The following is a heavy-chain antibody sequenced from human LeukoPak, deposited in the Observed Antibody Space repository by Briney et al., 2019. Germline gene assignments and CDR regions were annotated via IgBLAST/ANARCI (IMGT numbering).Heavy chain of an antibody. CDR1: GYTFTRYY. CDR3: ARGFNQLLLAMFDY. V-gene: IGHV1-46*01. J-gene: IGHJ4*02. Sequence: ASVKVSCKASGYTFTRYYLHWVRQAPGQGLEWMGIINPSGGSISYAQKFQGRVTMTRDTSISTAYMELSRLRSDDTAVYHCARGFNQLLLAMFDYWGQGTLVTVSS. D-gene: IGHD2-2*01. CDR2: INPSGGSI.